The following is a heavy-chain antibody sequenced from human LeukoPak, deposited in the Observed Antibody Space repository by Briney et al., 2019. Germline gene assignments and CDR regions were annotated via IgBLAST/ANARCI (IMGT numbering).Heavy chain of an antibody. Sequence: PGGSLRLSCAASGFTFSSYSMNWVRQAPGKGLEWVANVKQDGSEKYYVDSVKGRFTISRDNAKNSLYLQMNSLRVEDTAVYYCARDGSGWSVYWGQGTLVTVSS. CDR2: VKQDGSEK. D-gene: IGHD6-19*01. J-gene: IGHJ4*02. CDR3: ARDGSGWSVY. CDR1: GFTFSSYS. V-gene: IGHV3-7*01.